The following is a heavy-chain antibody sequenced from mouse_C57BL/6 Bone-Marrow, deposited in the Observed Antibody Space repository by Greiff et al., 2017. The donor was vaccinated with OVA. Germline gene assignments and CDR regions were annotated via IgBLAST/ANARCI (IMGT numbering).Heavy chain of an antibody. J-gene: IGHJ4*01. V-gene: IGHV1-81*01. CDR3: ARGGIYYGNYYAMDY. CDR1: GYTFTSYG. CDR2: IYPRSGNT. D-gene: IGHD2-1*01. Sequence: QLQQSGAELARPGASVKLSCKASGYTFTSYGISWVKQRTGQGLEWIGEIYPRSGNTYYNEKFKGKATLTADKSSSTAYMELRSLTSEDSAVYFCARGGIYYGNYYAMDYWGQGTSVTVSS.